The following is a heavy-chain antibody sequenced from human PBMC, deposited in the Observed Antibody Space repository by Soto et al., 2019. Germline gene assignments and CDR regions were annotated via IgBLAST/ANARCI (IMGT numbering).Heavy chain of an antibody. V-gene: IGHV3-7*01. CDR2: INPDGSEK. CDR3: SRSLDS. J-gene: IGHJ4*02. Sequence: GGTLRLSCAASGCTFGSVWMDWVRQAPGKGLEWVANINPDGSEKRYVDSVKGRFTISRDNAKNSLYLQMSSLTAEDSALYYFSRSLDSWGQGTRVTVSS. CDR1: GCTFGSVW.